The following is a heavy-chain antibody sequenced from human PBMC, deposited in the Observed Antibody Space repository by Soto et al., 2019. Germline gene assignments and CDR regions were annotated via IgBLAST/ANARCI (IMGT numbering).Heavy chain of an antibody. CDR1: GYTFTSYY. Sequence: GASVKVSCKASGYTFTSYYMHWVRQAPGQGLEWMGIINPSGGSTSYAQKFQGRVTMTRDTSTSTVYMELSSLRSEDTAVYYCARDKAGPYGDYAGWYFDYWGKGTLVTVAS. CDR3: ARDKAGPYGDYAGWYFDY. V-gene: IGHV1-46*03. CDR2: INPSGGST. J-gene: IGHJ4*02. D-gene: IGHD4-17*01.